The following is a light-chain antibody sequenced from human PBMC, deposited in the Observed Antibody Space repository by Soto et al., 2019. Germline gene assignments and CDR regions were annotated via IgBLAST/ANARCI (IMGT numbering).Light chain of an antibody. J-gene: IGLJ2*01. V-gene: IGLV2-11*01. CDR2: DVD. Sequence: QSVLTQPRSVSGSPGQSVAISCTGISNYIGPYNYVSWYQQHPGNAPKLIIYDVDKRPSGVPYRFSGSKSGDTASLTISGLQPDDEADYYCCSYADTYVELGGGTKLTVL. CDR3: CSYADTYVE. CDR1: SNYIGPYNY.